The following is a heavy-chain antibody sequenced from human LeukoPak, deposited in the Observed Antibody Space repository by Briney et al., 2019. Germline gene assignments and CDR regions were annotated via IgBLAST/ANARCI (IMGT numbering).Heavy chain of an antibody. D-gene: IGHD5-18*01. J-gene: IGHJ4*02. CDR3: ARSSGYTYGSDY. Sequence: SETLSLTCSVSGVSISSYYCSWIRQPPGRGLEWVGYIYFSGSINYNPSLKSRVTISADTSKNQLSLKLSSVTAADTAVYYCARSSGYTYGSDYWGQGTWSASPQ. CDR1: GVSISSYY. CDR2: IYFSGSI. V-gene: IGHV4-59*08.